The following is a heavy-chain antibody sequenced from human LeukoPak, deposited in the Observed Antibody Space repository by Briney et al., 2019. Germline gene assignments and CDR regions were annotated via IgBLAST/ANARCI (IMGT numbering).Heavy chain of an antibody. D-gene: IGHD1-26*01. Sequence: SETLSLTCTVSGGSISSSSYYWGWIRQPPGKGLEWIGSIYYSGSTNYNPSLKSRVTISVDTSKNQFSLKLSSVTAADTAVYYCARGRRYSGSYLDYWGQGTLVTVSS. CDR1: GGSISSSSYY. CDR3: ARGRRYSGSYLDY. V-gene: IGHV4-39*07. J-gene: IGHJ4*02. CDR2: IYYSGST.